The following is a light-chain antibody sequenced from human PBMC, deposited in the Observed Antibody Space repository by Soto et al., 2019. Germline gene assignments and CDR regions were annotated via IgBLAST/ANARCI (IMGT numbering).Light chain of an antibody. Sequence: EIVLTQSPGTLSLSPGERATLSCGASQTVSSNYLAWYQQKPGQAPRLLIYGASSRATGIPDRFSGSGPGTDFVLTISRLEPEDFAVYYCQQYFKSPWTFGQGTKVDIK. J-gene: IGKJ1*01. CDR1: QTVSSNY. CDR3: QQYFKSPWT. CDR2: GAS. V-gene: IGKV3-20*01.